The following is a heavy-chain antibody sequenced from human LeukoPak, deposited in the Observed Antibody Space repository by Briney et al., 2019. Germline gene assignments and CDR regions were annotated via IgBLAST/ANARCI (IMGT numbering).Heavy chain of an antibody. D-gene: IGHD2-2*01. CDR1: GFTFSSYA. V-gene: IGHV3-23*01. Sequence: PGGSLSLSCAASGFTFSSYAMSWVRQAPGKGLEWVSAISGSGGSTYYADSVKGRFTISRDNSKNTLYLQMNSLRAEDTAVYYCAKSVIVVVPAAIFDYWGQGTLVTVSS. CDR3: AKSVIVVVPAAIFDY. J-gene: IGHJ4*02. CDR2: ISGSGGST.